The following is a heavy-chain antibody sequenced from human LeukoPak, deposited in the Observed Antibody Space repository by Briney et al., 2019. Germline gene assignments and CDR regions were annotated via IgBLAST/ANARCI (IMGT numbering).Heavy chain of an antibody. V-gene: IGHV6-1*01. Sequence: SQTLSLTCAISGDIVSSNSVTWNWIRQSPSRGLEWLSRTYYRSTWYNDYAVSVRGRITDNPDTSKNQFSLHLNSVTPEDTAVYYCARRLTQYDCFDPWGQEILVTVSS. CDR3: ARRLTQYDCFDP. J-gene: IGHJ5*02. CDR2: TYYRSTWYN. D-gene: IGHD2-2*01. CDR1: GDIVSSNSVT.